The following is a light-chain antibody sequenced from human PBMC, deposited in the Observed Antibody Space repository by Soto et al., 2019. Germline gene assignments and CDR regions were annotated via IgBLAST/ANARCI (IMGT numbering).Light chain of an antibody. J-gene: IGKJ1*01. Sequence: DIVVTQSPLTLPVTPGETASISCRSSQSLLHSNGYNYLDWYLQKPGQSPQLLIYLGSNRASGVPDRFSGSGSGSGFKLNISRVEAEDVGVYYCVQALQSPPWTFGQGTKVDIK. V-gene: IGKV2-28*01. CDR1: QSLLHSNGYNY. CDR2: LGS. CDR3: VQALQSPPWT.